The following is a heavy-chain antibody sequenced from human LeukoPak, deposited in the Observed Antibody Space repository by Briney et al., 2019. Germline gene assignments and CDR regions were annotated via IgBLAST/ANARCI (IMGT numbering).Heavy chain of an antibody. CDR3: ARDRSLVPVGAEPLGY. CDR1: GVSISNYY. J-gene: IGHJ4*02. Sequence: SETLSLTCTVSGVSISNYYWSWIRQPPGKGLEWIGYIHYSGSTSYNPSLKSRVTISVDTSKKQFSLKLSSVTAADTAVYYCARDRSLVPVGAEPLGYWGQGTLVTVSS. CDR2: IHYSGST. V-gene: IGHV4-59*01. D-gene: IGHD1-26*01.